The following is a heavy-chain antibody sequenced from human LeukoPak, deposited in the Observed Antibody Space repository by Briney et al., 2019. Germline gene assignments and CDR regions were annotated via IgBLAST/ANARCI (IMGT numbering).Heavy chain of an antibody. CDR1: GFSLSTSGLC. CDR3: ARVQYYYDSSGKKYYFDY. Sequence: SGPTLVNPTQTLTLTCTFYGFSLSTSGLCVSWIRQPPGKALEWLARIDWDDDKYYSTSLKTRLTISKDTSKNQVVLTTTNMDPVDTATYYCARVQYYYDSSGKKYYFDYWGQGTLVTVSS. CDR2: IDWDDDK. D-gene: IGHD3-22*01. J-gene: IGHJ4*02. V-gene: IGHV2-70*11.